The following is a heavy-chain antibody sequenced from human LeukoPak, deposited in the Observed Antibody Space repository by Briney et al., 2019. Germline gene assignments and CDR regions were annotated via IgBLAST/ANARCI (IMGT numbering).Heavy chain of an antibody. CDR3: ARDQGYSGYDWSFDY. V-gene: IGHV3-48*03. CDR2: ISSSDSTI. J-gene: IGHJ4*02. Sequence: GGSLRLSCAASGLTFSSYGMNWVRQAPGKGLEWVSYISSSDSTIYYADSVKGRFTISRDNAKKSLYLQMNSLRAEDTAVYYCARDQGYSGYDWSFDYWGQGTLVTVSS. CDR1: GLTFSSYG. D-gene: IGHD5-12*01.